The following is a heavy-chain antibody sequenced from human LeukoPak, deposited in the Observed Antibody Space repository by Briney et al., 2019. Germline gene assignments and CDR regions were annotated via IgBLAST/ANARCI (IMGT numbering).Heavy chain of an antibody. CDR1: GYTFTSYY. CDR2: INPSGGST. CDR3: ARDPGYCSSTSCPDAFDI. D-gene: IGHD2-2*01. J-gene: IGHJ3*02. V-gene: IGHV1-46*01. Sequence: ASVKVSCKASGYTFTSYYMHWVRQAPGQGLEWMGIINPSGGSTSYAQKFQGRVTMTRDTSTSTVYMELSSLRSEDTAVYYCARDPGYCSSTSCPDAFDIWGQGTMVTVSS.